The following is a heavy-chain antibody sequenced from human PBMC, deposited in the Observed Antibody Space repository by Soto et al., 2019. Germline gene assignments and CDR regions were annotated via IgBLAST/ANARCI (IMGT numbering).Heavy chain of an antibody. CDR2: TYTSGDT. J-gene: IGHJ6*03. CDR1: GFNVRVNY. Sequence: EVQVVESGGGLVQPGGSLRLSCAASGFNVRVNYLTWVRQAPGKGLEWVSVTYTSGDTDYANSVKGRFTTSSYNSQNIRYLELSSLGAEDTVEDYCARVSCSHDYAHDFMDVLGKGTTVTVSS. CDR3: ARVSCSHDYAHDFMDV. D-gene: IGHD2-2*01. V-gene: IGHV3-66*01.